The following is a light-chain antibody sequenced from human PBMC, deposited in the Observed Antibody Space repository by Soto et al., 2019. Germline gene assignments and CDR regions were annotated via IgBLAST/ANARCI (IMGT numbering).Light chain of an antibody. CDR1: SSNIGNNY. Sequence: QSALTQPTSVSAAPGQKVTISCSGSSSNIGNNYVSWYQQLPGTAPKLLIYYNNKRPSGIPDRFSGSKSGTSATLGITGLQTGDEADYYCGTWDSSLSVYVFGTGTKLTVL. J-gene: IGLJ1*01. CDR3: GTWDSSLSVYV. CDR2: YNN. V-gene: IGLV1-51*01.